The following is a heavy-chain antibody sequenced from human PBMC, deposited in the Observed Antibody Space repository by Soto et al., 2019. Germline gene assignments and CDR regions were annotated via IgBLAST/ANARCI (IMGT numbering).Heavy chain of an antibody. D-gene: IGHD2-2*01. V-gene: IGHV3-23*01. CDR1: GFTFSSNS. J-gene: IGHJ4*02. Sequence: GGSLRLSCAASGFTFSSNSMSWVRQAPGKGLEWVSAISGSGGSTYDRDSVKGRCTISRDNSKNTLYLQMHSLRAEDTAVYYCAKDLGVGVVVPALIDYWGQGTLVTVSS. CDR2: ISGSGGST. CDR3: AKDLGVGVVVPALIDY.